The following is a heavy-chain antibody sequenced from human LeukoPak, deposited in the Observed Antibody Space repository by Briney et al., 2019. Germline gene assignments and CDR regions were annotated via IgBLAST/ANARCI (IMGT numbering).Heavy chain of an antibody. V-gene: IGHV4-31*03. CDR1: GGSISSGGYY. CDR3: ARYYGSGSYAVDY. D-gene: IGHD3-10*01. J-gene: IGHJ4*02. Sequence: SETLSLTCIVSGGSISSGGYYWSWIRQHPGKGLEWIGYIYYSGSTYYNPSLKSRVTISVDTSKNQFSLKLSPVTAADTAVYYCARYYGSGSYAVDYWGQGTLVTVSS. CDR2: IYYSGST.